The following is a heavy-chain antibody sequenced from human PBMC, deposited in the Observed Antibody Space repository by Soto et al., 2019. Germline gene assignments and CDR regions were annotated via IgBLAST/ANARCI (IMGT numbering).Heavy chain of an antibody. Sequence: QVQLVESGGGLVKPGGSLRLSCAASGFTFSDYMSWIRQAPGKGLEWVSYISSSGSTIDYADSVKGRFTISRDNAKNSLYLQMNSLRAEDTAVYYCARDTVVFDYWGQGTLVSVSS. CDR1: GFTFSDY. D-gene: IGHD4-17*01. CDR3: ARDTVVFDY. CDR2: ISSSGSTI. J-gene: IGHJ4*02. V-gene: IGHV3-11*01.